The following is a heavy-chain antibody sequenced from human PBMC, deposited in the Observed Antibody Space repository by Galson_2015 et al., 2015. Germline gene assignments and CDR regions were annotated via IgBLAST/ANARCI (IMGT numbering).Heavy chain of an antibody. V-gene: IGHV3-33*01. CDR2: IWYDGSNK. J-gene: IGHJ4*02. Sequence: SLRLSCAASGFTFSSYGMHWVRQAPGKGLEWVAVIWYDGSNKHYADSVKGRFTISRDNSKNTLYLQMNSLRAEDTAVYYCARTITGTRLDYWGQGTLVTVSS. D-gene: IGHD1-7*01. CDR3: ARTITGTRLDY. CDR1: GFTFSSYG.